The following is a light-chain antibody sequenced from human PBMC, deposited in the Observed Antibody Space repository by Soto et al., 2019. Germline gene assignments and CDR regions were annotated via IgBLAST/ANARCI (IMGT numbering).Light chain of an antibody. J-gene: IGLJ3*02. CDR1: SSDVGGYNY. Sequence: QSALIQPASVSGSRGQSITISCTGASSDVGGYNYVSWYQQFPGRAPKVMIYEVTNRPSGVSNRFSGSKSGNTASLTISGLQAEDEADYYCCSYAGSWVFGGGTKLTVL. CDR2: EVT. CDR3: CSYAGSWV. V-gene: IGLV2-14*01.